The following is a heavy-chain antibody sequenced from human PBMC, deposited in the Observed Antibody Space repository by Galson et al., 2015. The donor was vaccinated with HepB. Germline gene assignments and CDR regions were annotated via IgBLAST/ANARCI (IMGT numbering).Heavy chain of an antibody. J-gene: IGHJ4*02. V-gene: IGHV3-7*03. D-gene: IGHD2-21*02. Sequence: SLRLSCAASGFTFSNYWMSWVRQAPGKGLERVAHIKPDGSEKYYLDSVKGRFTISRDNAKNLLYLQMSSLRADDTAVYYCARDANRGGDLDYWGQGTSGTVSS. CDR3: ARDANRGGDLDY. CDR1: GFTFSNYW. CDR2: IKPDGSEK.